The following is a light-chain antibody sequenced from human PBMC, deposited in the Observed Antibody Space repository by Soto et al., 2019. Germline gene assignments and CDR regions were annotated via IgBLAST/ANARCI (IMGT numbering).Light chain of an antibody. CDR2: GAS. Sequence: EIVMTQSPATLSVSPGERATLSCRASQSVGTNLAWYQQKPGQAPRLLIYGASTRATDIPARFSASGSGTEFTLTISSLQSEDFVLYYCQQYNHWPPQITFGQGTRLEIK. V-gene: IGKV3-15*01. CDR1: QSVGTN. CDR3: QQYNHWPPQIT. J-gene: IGKJ5*01.